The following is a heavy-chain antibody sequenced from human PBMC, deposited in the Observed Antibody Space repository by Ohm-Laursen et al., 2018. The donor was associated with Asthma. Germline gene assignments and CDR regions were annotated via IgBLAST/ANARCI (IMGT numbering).Heavy chain of an antibody. D-gene: IGHD2-15*01. CDR1: GFTFSSYA. CDR3: AREYCSGGSCYFYPLDY. J-gene: IGHJ4*02. V-gene: IGHV3-30-3*01. CDR2: ISYDGSNK. Sequence: SLRLSCSAPGFTFSSYAMHWVRQAPGKGLEWVAVISYDGSNKYYADSVKGRFTISRDNSKNTLYLQMNSLRAEDTAVYYCAREYCSGGSCYFYPLDYWGQGTLVTVSS.